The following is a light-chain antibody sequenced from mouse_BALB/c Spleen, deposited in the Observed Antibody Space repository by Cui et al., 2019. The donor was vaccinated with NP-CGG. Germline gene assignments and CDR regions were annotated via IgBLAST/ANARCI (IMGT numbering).Light chain of an antibody. CDR1: TGTVTTSNY. J-gene: IGLJ1*01. Sequence: QAVVTQESALTTSPGETVTLTCRSNTGTVTTSNYANWVQEKPDHLFTGLIGGTNNRAPGVPARFSGSLIGDEAALTITGAQTEDEAIYFCALWYSNHWVFGGGTKLTVL. V-gene: IGLV1*01. CDR3: ALWYSNHWV. CDR2: GTN.